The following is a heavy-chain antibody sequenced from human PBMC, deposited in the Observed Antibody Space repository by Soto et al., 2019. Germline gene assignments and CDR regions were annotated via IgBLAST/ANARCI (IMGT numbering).Heavy chain of an antibody. D-gene: IGHD5-12*01. CDR1: GGTFSSHT. Sequence: QVQLVQSGAEVKKPGSSVKVSCKTSGGTFSSHTINWVRQAPGQGLEWMGGIVPMFATTNYAQKFQGRVTITADESTSTAYMELSSLRSEDTAMYYCSRVGRFGYDFDYWGQGTPVTVSS. J-gene: IGHJ4*02. CDR2: IVPMFATT. CDR3: SRVGRFGYDFDY. V-gene: IGHV1-69*01.